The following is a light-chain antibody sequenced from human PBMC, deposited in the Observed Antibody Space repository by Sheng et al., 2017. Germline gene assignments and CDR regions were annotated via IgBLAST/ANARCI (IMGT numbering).Light chain of an antibody. CDR2: VAS. Sequence: DIQMTQSPSSLSASVGDGVTITCRASQRISTYLSWYQQKPGIAPKLLIYVASNLQSGVPSRFSGSGSGTDFTLTISSLHPEDFATYFCQQSYSTPYTFGQGTKLEI. CDR1: QRISTY. J-gene: IGKJ2*01. V-gene: IGKV1-39*01. CDR3: QQSYSTPYT.